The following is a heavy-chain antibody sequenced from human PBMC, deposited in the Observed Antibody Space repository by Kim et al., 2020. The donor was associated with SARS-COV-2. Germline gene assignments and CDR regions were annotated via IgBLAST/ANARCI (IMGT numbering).Heavy chain of an antibody. D-gene: IGHD3-10*01. CDR3: ARDLFQWFGELLSSYGM. Sequence: ASVKVSCKASGYTFTGYYMHWVRQAPGQGFEGMGGINPNSGATNNAQKFKGRVTMTRETSIRTASWKLTRLRSDDTPVYCCARDLFQWFGELLSSYGM. V-gene: IGHV1-2*02. J-gene: IGHJ6*01. CDR2: INPNSGAT. CDR1: GYTFTGYY.